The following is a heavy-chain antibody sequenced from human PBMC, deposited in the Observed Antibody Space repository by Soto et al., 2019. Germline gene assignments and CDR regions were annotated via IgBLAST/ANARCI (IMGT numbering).Heavy chain of an antibody. Sequence: QVQLVQSGAEVKKPGASVKVSCKASGYTFTSYAMHWVRQAPGQRLEWMGWINAGNGNTKYSQKFQGRVTITRDTSARTVYMELSSLRSEDTAVYYCASAFTMKSLDYWGQGTLVTVSS. CDR2: INAGNGNT. V-gene: IGHV1-3*01. D-gene: IGHD3-22*01. CDR3: ASAFTMKSLDY. J-gene: IGHJ4*02. CDR1: GYTFTSYA.